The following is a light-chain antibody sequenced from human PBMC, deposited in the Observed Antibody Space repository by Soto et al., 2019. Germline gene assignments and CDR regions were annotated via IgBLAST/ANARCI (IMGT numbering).Light chain of an antibody. CDR1: QDISTF. CDR2: AAS. V-gene: IGKV1-33*01. CDR3: QQNDNLRWT. J-gene: IGKJ1*01. Sequence: DIQLTQSPSSLSDSVGDRVTITCQASQDISTFLNWYQQKPGKAPNLLIYAASELQTGVPSRFSGSGSGTDFTFTINSLQPEDIATYYCQQNDNLRWTFGQGTKVDIK.